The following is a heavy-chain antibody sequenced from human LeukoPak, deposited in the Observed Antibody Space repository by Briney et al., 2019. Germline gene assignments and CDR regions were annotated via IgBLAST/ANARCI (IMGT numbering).Heavy chain of an antibody. CDR1: GGSISSSSYY. Sequence: PSETLSLTCTVSGGSISSSSYYWGWIRQPPGKGLEWIGSIYYSGSTYYNPSLKSRVTISVDTSKNQFSLKLSSVAAADTAVYYCARETYCSSTSCYLSYYYYYMDVWGKGTTVTVSS. CDR2: IYYSGST. CDR3: ARETYCSSTSCYLSYYYYYMDV. V-gene: IGHV4-39*07. J-gene: IGHJ6*03. D-gene: IGHD2-2*01.